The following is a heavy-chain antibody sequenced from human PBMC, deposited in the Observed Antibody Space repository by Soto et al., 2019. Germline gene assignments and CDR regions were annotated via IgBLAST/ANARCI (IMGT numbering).Heavy chain of an antibody. CDR3: ARDRLGLESGYHNWFDS. D-gene: IGHD3-3*01. CDR2: INAGNGNI. Sequence: ASVKVSCKASGYTFTSYAMHWVRQAPGQRLEWMGWINAGNGNIKYSQKFQGRVTITRDTSASTAYMELSSLRSEDTAVYYCARDRLGLESGYHNWFDSWGQGTLVTVSS. CDR1: GYTFTSYA. J-gene: IGHJ5*01. V-gene: IGHV1-3*01.